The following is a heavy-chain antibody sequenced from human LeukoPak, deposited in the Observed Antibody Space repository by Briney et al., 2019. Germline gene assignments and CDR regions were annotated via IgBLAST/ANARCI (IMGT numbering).Heavy chain of an antibody. CDR1: GLTFSSYA. CDR2: ISYDGSNK. Sequence: PGGSLRLSCAASGLTFSSYAMHWVRQAPGKGLEWVAVISYDGSNKYYADSVKGRFTISRDNSKNTLYLQMNSLRAEDTAVYYCARHSSGYYRVYWGQGTLVTVSS. D-gene: IGHD3-22*01. CDR3: ARHSSGYYRVY. V-gene: IGHV3-30-3*01. J-gene: IGHJ4*02.